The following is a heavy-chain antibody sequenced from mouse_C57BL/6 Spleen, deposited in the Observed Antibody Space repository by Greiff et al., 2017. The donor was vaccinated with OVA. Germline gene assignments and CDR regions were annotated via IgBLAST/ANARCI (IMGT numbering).Heavy chain of an antibody. J-gene: IGHJ3*01. V-gene: IGHV1-82*01. D-gene: IGHD1-3*01. CDR3: ASASGFDAD. Sequence: QVQLQQSGPELVKPGASVKISCKASGYAFRSSWMNWVKQRPGTGLEWIGRIYPGDGDTTYNGKFKGKATLTADKSSITADMQRSSLTSEDSAVYDCASASGFDADWGQGTLVTVSA. CDR1: GYAFRSSW. CDR2: IYPGDGDT.